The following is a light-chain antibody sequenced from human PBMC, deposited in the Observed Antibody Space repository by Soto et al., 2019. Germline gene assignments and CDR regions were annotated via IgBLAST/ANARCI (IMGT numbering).Light chain of an antibody. CDR1: QSVRSN. V-gene: IGKV3-15*01. CDR3: QQYNNWPRVT. J-gene: IGKJ2*01. Sequence: EIVMTQSPATLSVSPGERATLSCRASQSVRSNLAWYQQRPGQAPRLLIHGASTRATGIPGRISGSGSGTEFTLTISSLQSEDFAVYYCQQYNNWPRVTFGQGTKLEIK. CDR2: GAS.